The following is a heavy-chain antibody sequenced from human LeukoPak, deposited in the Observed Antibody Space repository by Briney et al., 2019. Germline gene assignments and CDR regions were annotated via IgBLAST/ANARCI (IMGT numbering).Heavy chain of an antibody. Sequence: SETLSLTCTVSSGSISSSHYYWDWIRQPPGKGLEWIGTIYYSGATYYNPSLESRATISVDASKNQFYLMLNSVTAADTAVYYCARPIAVAGFDYWGQGTLVTVSS. D-gene: IGHD6-19*01. CDR1: SGSISSSHYY. V-gene: IGHV4-39*01. J-gene: IGHJ4*02. CDR2: IYYSGAT. CDR3: ARPIAVAGFDY.